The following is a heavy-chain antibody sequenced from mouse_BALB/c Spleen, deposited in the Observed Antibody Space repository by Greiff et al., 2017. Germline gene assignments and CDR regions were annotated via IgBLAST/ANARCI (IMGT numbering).Heavy chain of an antibody. D-gene: IGHD2-3*01. V-gene: IGHV1S22*01. CDR3: TRSVDGYGFFDY. J-gene: IGHJ2*01. Sequence: VEQRHGQGLEWIGNIYPGSGSTNYDEKFKSKGTLTVDTSSSTAYMHLSSLTSEDSAVYYCTRSVDGYGFFDYWGQGTTLTVSS. CDR2: IYPGSGST.